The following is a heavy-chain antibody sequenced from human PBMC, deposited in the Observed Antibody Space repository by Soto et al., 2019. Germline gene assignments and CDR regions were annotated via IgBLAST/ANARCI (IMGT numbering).Heavy chain of an antibody. D-gene: IGHD3-22*01. J-gene: IGHJ4*02. CDR3: AGSPEWSYALSQLVITTFGFY. Sequence: QGQLVQSGAEVKKPGSSVKVSCKASGGTFSSYAFSWVRQAPGQGLKWMGGIIPVFGATNYAQRFQGRVTITADSSTSTAYMDLSSLKSEDTAVYYCAGSPEWSYALSQLVITTFGFYWGPGTVVTVSP. CDR2: IIPVFGAT. CDR1: GGTFSSYA. V-gene: IGHV1-69*01.